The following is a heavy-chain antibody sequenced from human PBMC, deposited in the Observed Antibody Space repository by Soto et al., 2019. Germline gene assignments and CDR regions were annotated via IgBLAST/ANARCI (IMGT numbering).Heavy chain of an antibody. J-gene: IGHJ5*02. V-gene: IGHV3-23*01. CDR1: GFPLSNYA. Sequence: GGSLRLSCAASGFPLSNYAMSWVRQAPGKGLEWVSAISVSGDSTYYADSVKGRFTISRDNSKNTLYLQMNSLRAEDTAVYYCATLVVVAATYNWFDPWGQGTPVTVPQ. CDR2: ISVSGDST. CDR3: ATLVVVAATYNWFDP. D-gene: IGHD2-15*01.